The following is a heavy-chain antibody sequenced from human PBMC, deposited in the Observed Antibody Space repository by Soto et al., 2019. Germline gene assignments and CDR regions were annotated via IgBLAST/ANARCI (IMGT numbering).Heavy chain of an antibody. Sequence: QVQLVQSGAEVKKPGSSVKVSCKASGGTFSSYAISWVRQAPGQGLEWMGGIIPIFGTANYAQKFQGRVTITADESTSTAYMELSSPRSEDTAVYYCARVDGVGARDVGAFDIWGQGTMVTVSS. CDR2: IIPIFGTA. V-gene: IGHV1-69*01. J-gene: IGHJ3*02. CDR1: GGTFSSYA. D-gene: IGHD1-26*01. CDR3: ARVDGVGARDVGAFDI.